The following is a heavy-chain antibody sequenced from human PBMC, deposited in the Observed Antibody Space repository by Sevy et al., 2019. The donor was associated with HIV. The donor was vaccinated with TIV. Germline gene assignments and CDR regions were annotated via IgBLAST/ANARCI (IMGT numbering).Heavy chain of an antibody. V-gene: IGHV4-31*03. CDR1: GDSISSLNYY. Sequence: SETLSLTCTVSGDSISSLNYYWSWIHQHPGKGLEWIGYISYSERTYYNPSLKSRVTISVDTSKNQFSLKLSSVTAADTAVFYCARANAYLASDAFDIWGQGTLVTVSS. J-gene: IGHJ3*02. CDR2: ISYSERT. D-gene: IGHD1-26*01. CDR3: ARANAYLASDAFDI.